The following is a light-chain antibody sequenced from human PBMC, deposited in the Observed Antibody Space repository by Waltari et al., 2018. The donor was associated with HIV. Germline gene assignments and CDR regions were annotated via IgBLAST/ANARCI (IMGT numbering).Light chain of an antibody. CDR1: TSNIGSNY. V-gene: IGLV1-47*01. CDR2: RND. Sequence: SVVTQPPSASGTPGQRVTISCSGNTSNIGSNYVFWYQHLPGTAPKLPIHRNDQRPSGVPDRFSGSTSGTSASLAISGLRSEDEADYYCVTWDDSLRGVVFGGGTKVAVL. CDR3: VTWDDSLRGVV. J-gene: IGLJ2*01.